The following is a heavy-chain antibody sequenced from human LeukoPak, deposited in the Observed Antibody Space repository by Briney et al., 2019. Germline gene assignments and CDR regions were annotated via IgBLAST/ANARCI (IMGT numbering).Heavy chain of an antibody. Sequence: GGSLRLSCAASGFTFSNYVMYWVRQAPGKGLESVAVIWHDGTNEYYTDSVKGRFTISRDNSKNTLYLQMDSLRAEDTAVYYCARERSGYNDCWGQGILVTASS. J-gene: IGHJ4*02. D-gene: IGHD5-24*01. CDR1: GFTFSNYV. CDR3: ARERSGYNDC. CDR2: IWHDGTNE. V-gene: IGHV3-33*01.